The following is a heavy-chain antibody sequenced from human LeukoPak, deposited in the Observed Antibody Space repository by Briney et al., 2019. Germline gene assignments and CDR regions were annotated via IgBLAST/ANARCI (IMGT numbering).Heavy chain of an antibody. CDR1: GFTFSDYY. V-gene: IGHV3-11*06. CDR3: ARGTVAAPNWFDP. J-gene: IGHJ5*02. D-gene: IGHD6-19*01. CDR2: ISSSSSYT. Sequence: GGSLRLSCAAFGFTFSDYYMSWIRQAPGKGLEWVSYISSSSSYTNYADSVKGRFTISRDNAKNSLYLQMNSLRAEDTAVYYCARGTVAAPNWFDPWGQGTLVTVSS.